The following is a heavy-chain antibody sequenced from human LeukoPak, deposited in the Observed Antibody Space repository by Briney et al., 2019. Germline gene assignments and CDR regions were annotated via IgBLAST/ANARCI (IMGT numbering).Heavy chain of an antibody. J-gene: IGHJ4*02. Sequence: GGSLRLSCAASGFTFSSYAMRWVRQAPGKGLEGVSAISGSGGSTYYADSVKGRFTISRDNSKNTLYLQMNSLRAEDAGAYYCARANRGYYLYFDYWGQGTLVTVSS. CDR1: GFTFSSYA. V-gene: IGHV3-23*01. CDR2: ISGSGGST. CDR3: ARANRGYYLYFDY. D-gene: IGHD3-22*01.